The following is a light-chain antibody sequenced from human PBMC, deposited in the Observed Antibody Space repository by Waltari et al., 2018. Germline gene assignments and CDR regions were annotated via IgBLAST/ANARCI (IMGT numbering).Light chain of an antibody. J-gene: IGLJ2*01. CDR1: SSNIGNNA. V-gene: IGLV1-36*01. CDR3: AAWDDSLNGVV. Sequence: QSVLTQPPSVSEAPRQRVTISCSGSSSNIGNNAVNWYQQLPGKAPKLLIYYDDLLPYGVPDRCSGSKSGTSASLAISGLQSDDEADYYCAAWDDSLNGVVFGGGTKLTVL. CDR2: YDD.